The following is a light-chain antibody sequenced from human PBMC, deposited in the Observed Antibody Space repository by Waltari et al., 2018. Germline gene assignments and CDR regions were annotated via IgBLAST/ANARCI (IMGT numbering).Light chain of an antibody. CDR3: QQHYTAPVT. J-gene: IGKJ2*01. V-gene: IGKV4-1*01. CDR2: WAS. Sequence: DIVMTQSPDSLAVSLGERATSKCKSSHSVLYSTNQKNYLAWYQQKPGQPPNLLIYWASTRESGVPDRFSGSGSGTNFTLTISSLQAEDVAVYYCQQHYTAPVTFGQGTKLEI. CDR1: HSVLYSTNQKNY.